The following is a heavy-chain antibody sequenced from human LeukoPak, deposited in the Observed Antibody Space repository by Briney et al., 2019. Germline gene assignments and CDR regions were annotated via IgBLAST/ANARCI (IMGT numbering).Heavy chain of an antibody. D-gene: IGHD2-15*01. CDR2: IIPIFGTA. J-gene: IGHJ4*02. V-gene: IGHV1-69*06. Sequence: ASVKVSCKASGGTFSSYAISWVRQAPGQGLEWMGGIIPIFGTANYAQKFQGRVTITADKPTSTAYMELSSLRSEDTAVYYCASGMVVVAATFDYWGQGTLVTVSS. CDR1: GGTFSSYA. CDR3: ASGMVVVAATFDY.